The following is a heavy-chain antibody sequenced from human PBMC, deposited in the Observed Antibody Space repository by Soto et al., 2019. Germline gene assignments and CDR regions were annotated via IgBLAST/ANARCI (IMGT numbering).Heavy chain of an antibody. CDR2: INPNSGGT. V-gene: IGHV1-2*02. CDR3: ARSPYYYGSGSYYRPSNWFDP. Sequence: GASVKVSCKASGYTFTGYYMHCVRQAPGQVLEWMGWINPNSGGTNYAQKFQGRVTMTRDTSISTAYMELSRLRSDDTAVYYCARSPYYYGSGSYYRPSNWFDPWGQGTLVTVSS. D-gene: IGHD3-10*01. J-gene: IGHJ5*02. CDR1: GYTFTGYY.